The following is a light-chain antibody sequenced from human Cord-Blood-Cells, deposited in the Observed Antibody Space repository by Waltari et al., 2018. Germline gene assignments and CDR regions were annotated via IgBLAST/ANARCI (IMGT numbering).Light chain of an antibody. Sequence: SYELTQPPSVSVSPGQTARITCSGDALPKQYAYWYQQKLGQAPVLVIYKDSGRPSGIPGRFSGSSSRTTVTLTISGVQAEDEADYYCQSADSSGTYWVFGGGTKLTVL. V-gene: IGLV3-25*03. CDR1: ALPKQY. J-gene: IGLJ3*02. CDR3: QSADSSGTYWV. CDR2: KDS.